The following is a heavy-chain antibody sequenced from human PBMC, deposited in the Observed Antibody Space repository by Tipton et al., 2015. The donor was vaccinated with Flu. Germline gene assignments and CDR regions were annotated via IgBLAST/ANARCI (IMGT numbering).Heavy chain of an antibody. V-gene: IGHV4-4*02. CDR3: VQNSPAGTFWFDP. D-gene: IGHD6-13*01. Sequence: TLSLTCAVSGGSISSSNWWSWVRQPPGKGLEWIGEIYHSENTNYIPSLKSRATISMDKSKNQFSLHLNSVTAADTAVYYCVQNSPAGTFWFDPWGQGTLVIVSS. CDR1: GGSISSSNW. CDR2: IYHSENT. J-gene: IGHJ5*02.